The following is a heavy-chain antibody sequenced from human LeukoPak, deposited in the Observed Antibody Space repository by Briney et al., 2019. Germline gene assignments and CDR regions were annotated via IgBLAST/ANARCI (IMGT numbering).Heavy chain of an antibody. V-gene: IGHV1-2*02. CDR1: GYTFTGYY. D-gene: IGHD3-9*01. CDR3: ARSPDILTGEDFDY. Sequence: ASVTVSCKASGYTFTGYYMHWVRQAPGQGLEWMGWINPNSGGTNFAQKFQYRVTMTRDTSISTAYMELSRLRSDDSAVYYCARSPDILTGEDFDYRGQGTLVTVSS. J-gene: IGHJ4*02. CDR2: INPNSGGT.